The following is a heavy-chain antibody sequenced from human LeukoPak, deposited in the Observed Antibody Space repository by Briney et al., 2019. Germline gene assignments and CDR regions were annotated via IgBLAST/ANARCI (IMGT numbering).Heavy chain of an antibody. J-gene: IGHJ4*02. V-gene: IGHV3-30-3*01. CDR1: GFTFSSYA. CDR2: ISYDGSNK. D-gene: IGHD1-26*01. CDR3: ARVLQWELRSPHDY. Sequence: PGGSLRLSCAASGFTFSSYAMHWVRQAPGKGLEWVAVISYDGSNKYYADSVKGRFTISRDNSKNTLYLQMNSLRAEDTAVYYCARVLQWELRSPHDYWGQGTLVTVFS.